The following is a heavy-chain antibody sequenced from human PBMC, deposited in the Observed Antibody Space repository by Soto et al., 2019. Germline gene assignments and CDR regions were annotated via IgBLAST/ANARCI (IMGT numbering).Heavy chain of an antibody. CDR1: GYSTSSGYY. CDR2: IYHSGST. J-gene: IGHJ5*02. CDR3: AREYSSGWRPYWFDP. V-gene: IGHV4-38-2*02. D-gene: IGHD6-19*01. Sequence: NPSETLSLTCAVSGYSTSSGYYWGWIRQPPGKGLEWIGSIYHSGSTYYNPSLKSRVTISVDTSKNQFSLKLSSVTAADTAVYYCAREYSSGWRPYWFDPWGQGTLVTVSS.